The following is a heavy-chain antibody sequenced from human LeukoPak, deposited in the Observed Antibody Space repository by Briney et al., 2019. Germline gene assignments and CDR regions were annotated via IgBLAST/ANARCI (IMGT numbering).Heavy chain of an antibody. Sequence: GGSLRLSCAASGFTFSSYWMSWVRQAPGKGPEWVANIKQDGSEKYYVDSVKGRFTISRDNAKNSLYLQMNSLRAEDTAVYYCARVAGHGSRITMIVVVANTDYWGQGTLVTVSS. CDR3: ARVAGHGSRITMIVVVANTDY. D-gene: IGHD3-22*01. CDR1: GFTFSSYW. J-gene: IGHJ4*02. V-gene: IGHV3-7*01. CDR2: IKQDGSEK.